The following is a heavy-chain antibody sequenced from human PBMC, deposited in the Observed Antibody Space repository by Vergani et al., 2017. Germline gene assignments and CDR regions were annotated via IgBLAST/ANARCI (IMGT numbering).Heavy chain of an antibody. CDR3: AKEASEDSSGYYYHFDY. CDR1: GGTFSSYG. J-gene: IGHJ4*02. D-gene: IGHD3-22*01. Sequence: QVQLVQSGAEVKKPGSSVKVSCKASGGTFSSYGMHWVRQAPGKGLEWVAFIRYDGSNKYYADSVKGRFTISRDNSKNTLYLQMNSLRAEDTAVYYCAKEASEDSSGYYYHFDYWGQGTLVTVSS. V-gene: IGHV3-30*02. CDR2: IRYDGSNK.